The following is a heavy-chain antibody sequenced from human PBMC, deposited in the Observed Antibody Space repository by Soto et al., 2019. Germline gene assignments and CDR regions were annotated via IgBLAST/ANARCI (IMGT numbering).Heavy chain of an antibody. CDR2: MNPNSGNT. CDR1: GYTFTSYD. D-gene: IGHD2-15*01. J-gene: IGHJ4*02. CDR3: ARGMREYCSGGICYPYYFDY. V-gene: IGHV1-8*01. Sequence: ASVKVSCKASGYTFTSYDINWVRQATGQGLEWMGWMNPNSGNTGYAQKFQGRVTMTRNTTISTAYMELSSLRSEDTAVYYCARGMREYCSGGICYPYYFDYWGQGTLVTVSS.